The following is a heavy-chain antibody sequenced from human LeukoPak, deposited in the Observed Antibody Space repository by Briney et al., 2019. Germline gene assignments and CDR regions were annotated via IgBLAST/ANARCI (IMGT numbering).Heavy chain of an antibody. J-gene: IGHJ4*02. V-gene: IGHV3-48*01. CDR1: GFSFSDYP. D-gene: IGHD4-17*01. CDR2: ISGSGTTI. Sequence: GGSLRLSCAASGFSFSDYPMDWVRQAPGKGLEWLSYISGSGTTIFYAGSVKGRFTISRDNAKNSLFLQMNSLRVEDTAVYYCARDPYYGDYVVWGQGTLVTVSS. CDR3: ARDPYYGDYVV.